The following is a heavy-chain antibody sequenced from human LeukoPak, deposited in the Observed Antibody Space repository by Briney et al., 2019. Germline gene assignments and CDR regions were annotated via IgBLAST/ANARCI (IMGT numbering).Heavy chain of an antibody. J-gene: IGHJ4*02. Sequence: GGSLRLSCAASGFTFSDYYMSWIRQAPGKGLEWVSYISSSGSTIYYADSVKGRFTISRDNAKNSLYLQMNSLRAEDTAVYYCARDGPSYYYDSSGSVPRTFDYWGQGTLVTVSS. CDR3: ARDGPSYYYDSSGSVPRTFDY. D-gene: IGHD3-22*01. CDR2: ISSSGSTI. V-gene: IGHV3-11*01. CDR1: GFTFSDYY.